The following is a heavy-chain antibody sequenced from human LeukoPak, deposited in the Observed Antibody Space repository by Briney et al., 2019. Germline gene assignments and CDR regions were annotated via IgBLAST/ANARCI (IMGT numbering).Heavy chain of an antibody. D-gene: IGHD2-2*01. Sequence: GGSLRLSCAASGFTFSSYWMSWVRQAPGKGLEWVANIKQDGSEKYYVDSVKGRFTISRDNAKNSLYLQMNSLRAEDTAVYYCARDPSYIPRSYQPLGWFDPWGQGTLVTVSS. CDR2: IKQDGSEK. V-gene: IGHV3-7*01. J-gene: IGHJ5*02. CDR1: GFTFSSYW. CDR3: ARDPSYIPRSYQPLGWFDP.